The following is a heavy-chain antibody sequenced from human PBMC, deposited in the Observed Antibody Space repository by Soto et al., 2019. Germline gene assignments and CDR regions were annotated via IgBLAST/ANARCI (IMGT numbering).Heavy chain of an antibody. CDR3: ARGLRITIFGVVIKTGAFDI. V-gene: IGHV1-8*01. D-gene: IGHD3-3*01. CDR1: GYTFTSYD. CDR2: MNPNSGNT. J-gene: IGHJ3*02. Sequence: ASVKVSCKASGYTFTSYDINWVRQATGQGLEWMGWMNPNSGNTGYAQKFQGRVTMTRNTSISTAYMELSSLRSEDTAVYYCARGLRITIFGVVIKTGAFDIWGQGTMVTVSS.